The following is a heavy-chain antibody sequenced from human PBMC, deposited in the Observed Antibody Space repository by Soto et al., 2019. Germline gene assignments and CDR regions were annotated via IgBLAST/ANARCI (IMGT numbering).Heavy chain of an antibody. V-gene: IGHV1-2*02. J-gene: IGHJ4*02. CDR3: ARDRNKVVTTHFDY. D-gene: IGHD4-4*01. CDR2: INPNSGGT. CDR1: GYTFTGYY. Sequence: QVQLVQSGAEVKKPGASVKVSCKASGYTFTGYYMHWVRQAPGQGLEWMGWINPNSGGTNYAQKFQGRVTRTRDTSISTAYMELSRLRYDDTAVYYCARDRNKVVTTHFDYWGQGTLVTVSS.